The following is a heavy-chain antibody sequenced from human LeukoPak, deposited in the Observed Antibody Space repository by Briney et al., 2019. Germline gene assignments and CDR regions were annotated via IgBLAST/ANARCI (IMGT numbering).Heavy chain of an antibody. CDR3: ARGPFSKFDP. Sequence: GESLKISCKASGYTFTSYWIGWVRQMPGKGLEWMGIIYPGDSDTRYSPSFQGQVTISADKSITTAYPQWRSLRASDTAMYYCARGPFSKFDPWGQGTLVTVSS. V-gene: IGHV5-51*01. CDR2: IYPGDSDT. J-gene: IGHJ5*02. D-gene: IGHD3-16*01. CDR1: GYTFTSYW.